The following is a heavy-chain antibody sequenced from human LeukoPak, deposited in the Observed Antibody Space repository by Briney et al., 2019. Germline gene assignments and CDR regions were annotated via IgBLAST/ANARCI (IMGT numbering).Heavy chain of an antibody. Sequence: SETLSLTCTVSGGSISSSSYYWGWIRQPPGKGLEWIGSIYYSGSTYYNPSLKSRVTISVDTSKNQFSLKLSSVTAADAAVYYCARQNTTYYGAFDIWGQGTMVTVSS. CDR3: ARQNTTYYGAFDI. V-gene: IGHV4-39*01. CDR2: IYYSGST. J-gene: IGHJ3*02. CDR1: GGSISSSSYY. D-gene: IGHD3-3*01.